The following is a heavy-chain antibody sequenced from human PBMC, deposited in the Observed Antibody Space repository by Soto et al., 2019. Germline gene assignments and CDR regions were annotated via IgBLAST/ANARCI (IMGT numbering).Heavy chain of an antibody. D-gene: IGHD3-22*01. CDR2: ISYDGSNN. V-gene: IGHV3-30*18. J-gene: IGHJ4*02. CDR1: GFTFSSYG. Sequence: QVQLVESGGGVVQPGRSLRLSCAASGFTFSSYGMHWVRQAPGKGLERVAVISYDGSNNYYADSVKGRFTISRDNSKNTLYLQMNSLRAEDTAVYYCAKTARDSSGLDYWGQGTLVTVSS. CDR3: AKTARDSSGLDY.